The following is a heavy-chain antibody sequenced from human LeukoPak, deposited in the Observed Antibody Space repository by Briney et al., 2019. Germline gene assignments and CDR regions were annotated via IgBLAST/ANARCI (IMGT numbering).Heavy chain of an antibody. CDR3: VRDRGALQYFDF. V-gene: IGHV3-33*01. CDR1: GFTFRNHG. J-gene: IGHJ4*02. D-gene: IGHD5-24*01. CDR2: IWYDGSNK. Sequence: GGSLRLSCAASGFTFRNHGMHWVRQAPGKGLEWVAIIWYDGSNKYYADSVKGRFTISRDNSKNTLYLQMNSLRAEDMAVYYCVRDRGALQYFDFWGQGTLVTVSS.